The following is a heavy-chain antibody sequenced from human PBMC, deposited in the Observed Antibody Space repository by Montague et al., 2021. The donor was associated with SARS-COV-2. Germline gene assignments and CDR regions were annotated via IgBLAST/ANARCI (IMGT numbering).Heavy chain of an antibody. J-gene: IGHJ3*02. D-gene: IGHD3-16*02. Sequence: SLRLSCPASGFTFSNYDMNWVRQAPGKGPEWISYISTSAYTTSYAGSVKGRLTISRDNGKNSLYLQMNSLRVEVTAVYYCTRDYRSIVGDGLDIWGQGTKVTVSS. CDR1: GFTFSNYD. CDR2: ISTSAYTT. CDR3: TRDYRSIVGDGLDI. V-gene: IGHV3-48*03.